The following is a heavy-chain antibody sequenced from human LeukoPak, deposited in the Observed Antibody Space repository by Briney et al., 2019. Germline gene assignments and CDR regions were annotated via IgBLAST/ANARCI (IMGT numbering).Heavy chain of an antibody. CDR3: AREQPPLGYFDY. CDR2: IYHSGST. D-gene: IGHD5-18*01. CDR1: GGSISSYY. Sequence: SETLCLTCSVSGGSISSYYWNWIRQPPGKALEWIGYIYHSGSTNYNPSLKSRVTISVDTSKKQLSLRLSSVTAADTAVYYCAREQPPLGYFDYWGPGTLGTVSS. J-gene: IGHJ4*02. V-gene: IGHV4-59*01.